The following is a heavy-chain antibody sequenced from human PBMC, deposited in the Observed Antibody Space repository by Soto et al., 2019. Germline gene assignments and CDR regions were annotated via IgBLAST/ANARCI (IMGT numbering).Heavy chain of an antibody. J-gene: IGHJ4*02. CDR2: ISYDGSNK. CDR3: ARDSNYYGAGPNIHVDH. D-gene: IGHD3-10*01. Sequence: PGGSLRQTCAYSKIVYRGYRLHSISQAPGKGLEWVAVISYDGSNKNYADSVKGRFTISRDNSKNTLYLQMNRLRAEDTAVSYCARDSNYYGAGPNIHVDHCGQGILLTVSS. V-gene: IGHV3-30*03. CDR1: KIVYRGYR.